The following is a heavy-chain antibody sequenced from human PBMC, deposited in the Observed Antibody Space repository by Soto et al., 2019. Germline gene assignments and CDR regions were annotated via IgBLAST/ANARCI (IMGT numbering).Heavy chain of an antibody. CDR1: GYTFTGYY. D-gene: IGHD3-10*01. CDR3: ARDRYYYGSRSSWPELAWFGVFDY. J-gene: IGHJ4*02. Sequence: GASVKVSCKASGYTFTGYYMHWVRQAPGQGLEWMGWIIPNIGTANYAQKFQGRVTITADESTSTAYMELSSLRSEDTAVYYCARDRYYYGSRSSWPELAWFGVFDYWSQGTLVTVSS. CDR2: IIPNIGTA. V-gene: IGHV1-69*13.